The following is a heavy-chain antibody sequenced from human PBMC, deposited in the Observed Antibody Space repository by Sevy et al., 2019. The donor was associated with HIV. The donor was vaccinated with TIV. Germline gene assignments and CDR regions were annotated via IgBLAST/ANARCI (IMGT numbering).Heavy chain of an antibody. J-gene: IGHJ5*02. CDR2: ISLDGIEK. CDR3: AKDTGRYVADH. Sequence: GGSLRLSCAASGFTFDDYAMHWVRQAPGKGLEWVASISLDGIEKYYVDSVQGRFTISRVNAKKSLFLQLNSLRGDDTSVYYCAKDTGRYVADHWGQGARVTVSS. V-gene: IGHV3-7*03. D-gene: IGHD5-12*01. CDR1: GFTFDDYA.